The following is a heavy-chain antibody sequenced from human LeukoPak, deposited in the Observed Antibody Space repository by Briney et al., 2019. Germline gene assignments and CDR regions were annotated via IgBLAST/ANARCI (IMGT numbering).Heavy chain of an antibody. Sequence: GGSLRLSCAASGFTFSSYWMPWVRQAPGKGLVWVSRINSDGSSTSYADSVNGRFTISRDNAKNTLYLQMNSLRAEDTAVYHCARGRSGSYFDYWGQGTLVTVSS. CDR1: GFTFSSYW. CDR2: INSDGSST. J-gene: IGHJ4*02. D-gene: IGHD1-26*01. CDR3: ARGRSGSYFDY. V-gene: IGHV3-74*01.